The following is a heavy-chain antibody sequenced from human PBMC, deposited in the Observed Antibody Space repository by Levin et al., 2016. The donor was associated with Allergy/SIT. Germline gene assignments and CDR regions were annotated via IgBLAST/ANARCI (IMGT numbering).Heavy chain of an antibody. CDR2: INPYNGNM. V-gene: IGHV1-18*01. CDR1: GYTFSNYG. D-gene: IGHD2-2*02. CDR3: ARSAISFRPYYMDV. J-gene: IGHJ6*03. Sequence: ASVKVSCKASGYTFSNYGITWVRQAPGQGLEWMGWINPYNGNMNYGQNLRGGVTMTTEKSTATAYLELRSLRSDDTAVYYCARSAISFRPYYMDVWGKGTTVTVSS.